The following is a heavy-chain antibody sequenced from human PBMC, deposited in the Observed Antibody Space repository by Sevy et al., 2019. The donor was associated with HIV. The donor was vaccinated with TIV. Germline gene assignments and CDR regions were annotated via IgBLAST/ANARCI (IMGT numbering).Heavy chain of an antibody. D-gene: IGHD4-17*01. J-gene: IGHJ4*02. CDR1: GGSISSGGYS. CDR3: ARDTSRSATVTKYHGFDY. CDR2: IYHSGST. Sequence: SETLSLTCAVSGGSISSGGYSWSWIRQPPGKGLEWIGYIYHSGSTYYNPSLKSRVTISVDRSKNQFSLKLSSVTAADTAVYYCARDTSRSATVTKYHGFDYWGQGTLVTVSS. V-gene: IGHV4-30-2*01.